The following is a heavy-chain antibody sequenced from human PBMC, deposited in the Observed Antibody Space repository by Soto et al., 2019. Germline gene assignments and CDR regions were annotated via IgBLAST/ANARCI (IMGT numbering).Heavy chain of an antibody. D-gene: IGHD3-22*01. CDR2: ISSSGRT. CDR3: ARSTPMTVGHAFDI. Sequence: EVQLVESGGGLVQRGGSLRLSCAASGFNVSNHYLSWVRQAPGRGLEWVSLISSSGRTFAAESAKGRFIISRDNSKNTLYLQMISLGAEDTAVYYCARSTPMTVGHAFDIWGQGTMVTVSS. CDR1: GFNVSNHY. V-gene: IGHV3-66*01. J-gene: IGHJ3*02.